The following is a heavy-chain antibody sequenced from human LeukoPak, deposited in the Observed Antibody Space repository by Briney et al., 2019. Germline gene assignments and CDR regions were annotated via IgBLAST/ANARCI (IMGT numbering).Heavy chain of an antibody. CDR3: ARNRIAVAGRGPYFDY. CDR1: GYSISSGYY. D-gene: IGHD6-19*01. V-gene: IGHV4-38-2*01. CDR2: INHSGNT. J-gene: IGHJ4*02. Sequence: SETLSLTCAVSGYSISSGYYWDYIRQSPGKGLEWIGSINHSGNTYYNPSLKSRVTISVDTSKNQFSLKLSSVTAADTAVYYCARNRIAVAGRGPYFDYWGQGTLVTVSS.